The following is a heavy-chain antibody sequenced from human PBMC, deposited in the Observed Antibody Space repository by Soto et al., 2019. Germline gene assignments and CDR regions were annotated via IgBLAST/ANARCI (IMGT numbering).Heavy chain of an antibody. Sequence: GASVKVSCKAPGYTFTSYAMHWVRQAPGQRLEWMGWINAGNGNTKYSQKFQGRVTITRDTSKNQFSLQLNYVTPEDTTVYYCAKLIGTSWFVGWGQGTPVTVS. V-gene: IGHV1-3*01. CDR2: INAGNGNT. CDR3: AKLIGTSWFVG. CDR1: GYTFTSYA. J-gene: IGHJ4*02. D-gene: IGHD6-13*01.